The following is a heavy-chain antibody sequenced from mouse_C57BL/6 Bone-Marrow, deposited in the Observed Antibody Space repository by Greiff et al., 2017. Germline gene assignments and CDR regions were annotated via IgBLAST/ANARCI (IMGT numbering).Heavy chain of an antibody. V-gene: IGHV14-4*01. CDR3: TRISY. Sequence: VQLQQSGAELVRPGASVKLSCTASGFNFKDDYMHWVKQRPEQGLEWIGWIDPENGDTEYASKFQGKATITVDKSSNTAYLQLSSLTSEDTAVYYCTRISYWGQGTLVTVSA. CDR2: IDPENGDT. J-gene: IGHJ3*01. CDR1: GFNFKDDY.